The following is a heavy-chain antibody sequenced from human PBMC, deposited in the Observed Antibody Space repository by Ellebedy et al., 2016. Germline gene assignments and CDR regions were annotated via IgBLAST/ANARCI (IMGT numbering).Heavy chain of an antibody. V-gene: IGHV3-53*01. CDR1: GIKFDTFF. CDR3: ARGVGGTSLNWFDP. CDR2: IHSDGST. J-gene: IGHJ5*02. D-gene: IGHD3-16*01. Sequence: GGSLRLXXVVSGIKFDTFFMSWVRQAPGKGLEWVSVIHSDGSTYYADSVKGRFTISRDNAKNSVYLQMNSLRGEDTALYYCARGVGGTSLNWFDPWGQGTLVTVSS.